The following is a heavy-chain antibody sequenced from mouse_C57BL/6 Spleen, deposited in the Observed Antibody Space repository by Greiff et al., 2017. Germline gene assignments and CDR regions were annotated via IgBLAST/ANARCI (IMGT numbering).Heavy chain of an antibody. Sequence: EVQGVESGAELVKPGASVKLSCTASGFNIKDYYMHWVKQRTEQGLAWIGRIDPEDGETKYAPKFQGTATITADTSSNTAYLQLSSLTSEDTAVYYCARNYGSSPWFAYWGRGTLVTVSA. CDR3: ARNYGSSPWFAY. V-gene: IGHV14-2*01. CDR1: GFNIKDYY. CDR2: IDPEDGET. J-gene: IGHJ3*01. D-gene: IGHD1-1*01.